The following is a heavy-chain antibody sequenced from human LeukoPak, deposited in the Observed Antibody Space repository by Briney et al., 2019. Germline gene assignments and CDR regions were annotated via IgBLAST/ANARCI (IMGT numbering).Heavy chain of an antibody. J-gene: IGHJ4*02. Sequence: ASVKVSCKASGFTFTGYYIHWVRQAPGQGLEWMGYVNPHSGGTNSPQKFQGRVTMTTDTSISAAYMELSSLISDDTAMYYCVREGNELLSKNFDYWGQGTLVTVSS. D-gene: IGHD2-21*02. CDR2: VNPHSGGT. CDR3: VREGNELLSKNFDY. CDR1: GFTFTGYY. V-gene: IGHV1-2*02.